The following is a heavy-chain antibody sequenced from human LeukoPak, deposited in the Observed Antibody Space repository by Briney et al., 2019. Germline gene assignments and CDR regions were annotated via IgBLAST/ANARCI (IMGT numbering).Heavy chain of an antibody. CDR1: SGSISSTNYH. V-gene: IGHV4-39*07. D-gene: IGHD6-19*01. J-gene: IGHJ4*02. CDR2: VSYSGTT. CDR3: ARGGWQLFFDY. Sequence: KPSETLSLTCTVSSGSISSTNYHWGWIRQPPGKGLEWIGSVSYSGTTYYNPSLKNRVTISVYTSKNQFSLKLSSVTAADTAVYYCARGGWQLFFDYWGQGTLVTVSS.